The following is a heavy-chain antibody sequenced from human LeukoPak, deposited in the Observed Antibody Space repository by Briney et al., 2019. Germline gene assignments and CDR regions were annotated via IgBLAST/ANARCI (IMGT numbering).Heavy chain of an antibody. D-gene: IGHD1-14*01. CDR3: ARGYNY. CDR2: IYSGGST. Sequence: AGGSLRLSCVDSGFTFTNAWMSWVRQAPGKGLEWVSVIYSGGSTYYADSVKGRFTISRDNSKNTLYLQMNSLRAEDTAVYYCARGYNYWGQGTLVTVSS. J-gene: IGHJ4*02. CDR1: GFTFTNAW. V-gene: IGHV3-53*01.